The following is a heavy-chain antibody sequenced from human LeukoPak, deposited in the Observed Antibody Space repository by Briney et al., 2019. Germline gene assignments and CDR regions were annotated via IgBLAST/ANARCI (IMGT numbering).Heavy chain of an antibody. D-gene: IGHD4-17*01. CDR3: ARDPHDYGDYEGIDY. J-gene: IGHJ4*02. Sequence: GGSLRLSCAASGFTFSSYSMNWVRQAPGKGLEWVSYISSSSSTIYYADSVKGRFTISRDNSKNTLYLQMNSLRAEDTAVYYCARDPHDYGDYEGIDYWGQGTLVTVSS. CDR2: ISSSSSTI. CDR1: GFTFSSYS. V-gene: IGHV3-48*01.